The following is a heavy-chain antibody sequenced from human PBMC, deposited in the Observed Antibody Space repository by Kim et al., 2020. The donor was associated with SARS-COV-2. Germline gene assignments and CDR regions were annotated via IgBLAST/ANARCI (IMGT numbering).Heavy chain of an antibody. CDR2: MRNKANSYAT. D-gene: IGHD3-16*01. J-gene: IGHJ4*02. CDR1: GSA. Sequence: GSAMNWVRQASGKGLEWVGRMRNKANSYATAYAASVKGRFTISRDDSKNTAYLQMNSLKTEDTAVYYCTRHGAYWGQGTLVTVSS. CDR3: TRHGAY. V-gene: IGHV3-73*01.